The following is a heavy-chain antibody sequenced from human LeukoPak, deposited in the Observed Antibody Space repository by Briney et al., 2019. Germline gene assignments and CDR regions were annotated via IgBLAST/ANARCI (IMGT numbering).Heavy chain of an antibody. D-gene: IGHD3-10*02. CDR2: ISSSRTP. V-gene: IGHV3-48*04. J-gene: IGHJ6*04. CDR1: GFPLSSYS. CDR3: AELGITMIGGV. Sequence: GGSLRLSCAASGFPLSSYSMTWVRQAPGGGLEWVQYISSSRTPCYAESVKGQFNISRDNAKNSLYLQMNSLRAEDTAVYYCAELGITMIGGVWGKGTTVTISS.